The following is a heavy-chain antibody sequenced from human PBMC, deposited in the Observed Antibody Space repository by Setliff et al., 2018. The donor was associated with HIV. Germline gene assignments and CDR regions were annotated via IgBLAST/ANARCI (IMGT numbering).Heavy chain of an antibody. D-gene: IGHD5-12*01. J-gene: IGHJ4*02. CDR3: HSGYDTEEQSYFDY. V-gene: IGHV3-74*01. CDR2: VNRDGSST. Sequence: GSLRLSCAASGFTFDRFWMHWVRQAPGKGLVWVSRVNRDGSSTTYADSVKDRFTISRDNAKNTLYLQMNSLRVEDTGVYYCHSGYDTEEQSYFDYWGQGTLVTVSS. CDR1: GFTFDRFW.